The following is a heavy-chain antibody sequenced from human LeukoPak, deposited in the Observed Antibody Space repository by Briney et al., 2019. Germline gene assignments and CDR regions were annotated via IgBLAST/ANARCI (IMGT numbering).Heavy chain of an antibody. V-gene: IGHV5-51*01. CDR3: ARHGDSSGYPYYGMDV. D-gene: IGHD3-22*01. CDR2: IYPGDSDT. CDR1: GYSFTSYW. Sequence: GESLKISCKGSGYSFTSYWIGWVRQMPGKGLEWMGIIYPGDSDTRYSPSFQGQVTISADKSISTAYLQWSSLKDSDTAMYYCARHGDSSGYPYYGMDVWGQGTTVTVSS. J-gene: IGHJ6*02.